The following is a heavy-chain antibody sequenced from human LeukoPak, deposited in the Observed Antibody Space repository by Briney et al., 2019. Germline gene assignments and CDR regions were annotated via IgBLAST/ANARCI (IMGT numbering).Heavy chain of an antibody. CDR1: GFTFSTYG. CDR3: ARRNLNGGKYVETFDY. Sequence: PGGSLRLSCAASGFTFSTYGMHWVRQAPGKGLEWVAVISYDGSNKYYADSVKGRFTISRDNSKNTLYLQMNSLRAEDTAVYYCARRNLNGGKYVETFDYWGQGTLVTVSS. V-gene: IGHV3-30*03. D-gene: IGHD2-8*01. J-gene: IGHJ4*02. CDR2: ISYDGSNK.